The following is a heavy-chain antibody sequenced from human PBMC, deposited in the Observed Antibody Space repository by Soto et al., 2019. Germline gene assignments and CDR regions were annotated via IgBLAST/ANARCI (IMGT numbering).Heavy chain of an antibody. Sequence: QVQLVQSGAEVKKPGSSVKVSCKASGDTFNFYTINWVRQAPGLGLEWMGRFNPILSFSNSALKFQGRVTLTADKSTSTGYMVLSSLRSEDTAIYYCATSFGSGSRAFDYWGQGALVTDSS. CDR2: FNPILSFS. D-gene: IGHD3-10*01. V-gene: IGHV1-69*02. J-gene: IGHJ4*02. CDR1: GDTFNFYT. CDR3: ATSFGSGSRAFDY.